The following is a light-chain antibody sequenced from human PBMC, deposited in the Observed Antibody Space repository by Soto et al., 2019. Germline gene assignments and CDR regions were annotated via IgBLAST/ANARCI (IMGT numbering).Light chain of an antibody. J-gene: IGLJ1*01. CDR2: DVT. CDR1: SSDVGGYNY. Sequence: QSALTQPRSVSGSPGQSVTISCTGTSSDVGGYNYVSWYQQHPGKAPKLMIYDVTKRPSGVPDRFSGSKSGNTASLTISGLQAEDEADYYCCSYAGSYTHVFGPGTQLTVL. V-gene: IGLV2-11*01. CDR3: CSYAGSYTHV.